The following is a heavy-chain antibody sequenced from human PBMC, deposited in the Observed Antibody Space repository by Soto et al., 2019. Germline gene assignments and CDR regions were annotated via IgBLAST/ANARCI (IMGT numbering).Heavy chain of an antibody. J-gene: IGHJ6*02. Sequence: GESLKISCAASGFTFSTYSMHWVRRAPGKGLEWVSSIGTRSDIYYADSVKGRFTISRDNAKNSLSLQMNSLRAEDTGVYYCAREETAWPLAYGLDVWGHGTTVTVSS. CDR2: IGTRSDI. CDR3: AREETAWPLAYGLDV. CDR1: GFTFSTYS. D-gene: IGHD2-21*02. V-gene: IGHV3-21*01.